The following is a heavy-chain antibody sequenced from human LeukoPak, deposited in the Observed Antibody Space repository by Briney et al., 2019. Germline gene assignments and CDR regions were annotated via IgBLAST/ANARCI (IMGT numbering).Heavy chain of an antibody. CDR3: AKLFLGDYGGIDY. D-gene: IGHD4-17*01. CDR2: ISGSGGST. Sequence: GGSLRLSCAASGFTFSSYWMSWVRQAPGKGLEWVSAISGSGGSTYYADSVKGRFTISRDNSKNTLYLQMNSLRAEDTAVYYCAKLFLGDYGGIDYWGQGTLVTVSS. CDR1: GFTFSSYW. V-gene: IGHV3-23*01. J-gene: IGHJ4*02.